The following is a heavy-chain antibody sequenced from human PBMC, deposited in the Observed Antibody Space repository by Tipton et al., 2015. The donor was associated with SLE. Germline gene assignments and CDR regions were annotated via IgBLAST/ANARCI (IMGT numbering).Heavy chain of an antibody. V-gene: IGHV4-34*01. CDR2: INHSGSN. D-gene: IGHD3-10*01. CDR1: GGSFSGYY. CDR3: ASLRTEYYYGPRADY. Sequence: TLSLTCAVYGGSFSGYYWSWIRQPPGKGLEWIGEINHSGSNNYNPSLKSRVTISVDTSKNQFSLKLSSVTAADTAVYYCASLRTEYYYGPRADYWGQGTLVTVSS. J-gene: IGHJ4*02.